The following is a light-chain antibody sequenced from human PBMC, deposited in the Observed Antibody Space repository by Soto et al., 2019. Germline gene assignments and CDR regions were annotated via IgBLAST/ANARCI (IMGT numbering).Light chain of an antibody. CDR3: QQYSSWPPWT. CDR1: QSVTTY. J-gene: IGKJ1*01. V-gene: IGKV3-11*01. Sequence: EVVLTQSSVTLSLSPGERATLSCRASQSVTTYLAWYQQKPGQAPRLLIYDASTRATGIPARFSGSGSGTDFTLTISRLEPEDFAVYYCQQYSSWPPWTFGQGTKVDIK. CDR2: DAS.